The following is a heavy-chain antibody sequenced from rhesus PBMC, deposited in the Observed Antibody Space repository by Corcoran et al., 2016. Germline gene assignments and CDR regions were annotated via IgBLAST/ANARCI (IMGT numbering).Heavy chain of an antibody. Sequence: QLQLQESGPGLVQPSETLTLTCAVSGGSISSNYWSWIRQPPGKGLEWIGRISGCGGSPDYNPSLKSRVTISTDTSKEQFSLKMRSVTAADTAVYYCARFYGLLDYWGQGVLVTVSS. CDR1: GGSISSNY. V-gene: IGHV4-173*01. CDR3: ARFYGLLDY. D-gene: IGHD4-29*01. CDR2: ISGCGGSP. J-gene: IGHJ4*01.